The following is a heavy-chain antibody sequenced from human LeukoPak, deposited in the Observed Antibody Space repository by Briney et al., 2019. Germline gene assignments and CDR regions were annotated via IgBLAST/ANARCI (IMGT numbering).Heavy chain of an antibody. CDR2: ISAYNGNT. D-gene: IGHD1-26*01. CDR1: GYTFTSYG. V-gene: IGHV1-18*01. Sequence: GASVTVSCKASGYTFTSYGISWVRQAPGQGLEWMGWISAYNGNTNYAQKLQGRVTMTTDTSTSTAYMELRSLRSDDTAVYYCARDQGWELAQGFDYWGQGTLVTVSS. J-gene: IGHJ4*02. CDR3: ARDQGWELAQGFDY.